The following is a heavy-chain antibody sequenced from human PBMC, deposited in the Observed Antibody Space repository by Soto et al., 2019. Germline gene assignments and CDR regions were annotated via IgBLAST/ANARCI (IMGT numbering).Heavy chain of an antibody. CDR1: GGSISSYY. V-gene: IGHV4-59*08. J-gene: IGHJ6*03. CDR3: ARQTYYDFWSGYRNYYYYHMDV. Sequence: SETLSLTCTVSGGSISSYYWSWIRQPPGKGLEWIGYIYYSGSTNYNPSLKSRVTISVDTSKNQFSLKLSSVTAADTAVYYCARQTYYDFWSGYRNYYYYHMDVWGKGTTVTVSS. CDR2: IYYSGST. D-gene: IGHD3-3*01.